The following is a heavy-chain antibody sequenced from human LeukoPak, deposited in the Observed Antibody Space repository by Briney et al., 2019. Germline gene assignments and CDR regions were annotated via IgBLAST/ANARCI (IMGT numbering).Heavy chain of an antibody. CDR2: ISDSGGSI. V-gene: IGHV3-23*01. CDR1: GITLSNYG. J-gene: IGHJ4*02. CDR3: AKRGVVIRVILVGFHKEAYYFDS. D-gene: IGHD3-22*01. Sequence: GGSRGLSCAVSGITLSNYGMSWVRHAPGRGLEWVAGISDSGGSINYADSVKGRFTISRDNPKNTLYLQMNSLRAEDTAVYFCAKRGVVIRVILVGFHKEAYYFDSWGQGALVTVSS.